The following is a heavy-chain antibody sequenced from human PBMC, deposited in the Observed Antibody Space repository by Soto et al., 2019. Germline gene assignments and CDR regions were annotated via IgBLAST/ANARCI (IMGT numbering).Heavy chain of an antibody. V-gene: IGHV6-1*01. CDR2: TYYRSKWYN. J-gene: IGHJ4*02. Sequence: SQTLSLTCAISGDSVFSNTAAWNWIRQSPSRGLEWLGRTYYRSKWYNDYAVTVKSRIAINPDTSKNQFSLHLNSVTPDDTARYSCVRDVGFDFVHWGQGAQVTVSS. CDR1: GDSVFSNTAA. D-gene: IGHD1-26*01. CDR3: VRDVGFDFVH.